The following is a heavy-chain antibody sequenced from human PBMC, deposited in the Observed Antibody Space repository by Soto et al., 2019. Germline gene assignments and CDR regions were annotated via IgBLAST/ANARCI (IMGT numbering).Heavy chain of an antibody. V-gene: IGHV4-4*02. J-gene: IGHJ4*02. CDR1: GGSVSNNNG. CDR2: IHHSGGT. Sequence: QVQLQESGPGLVKPSGTLSLSCAVSGGSVSNNNGWSWVRQSPGNGREWIGEIHHSGGTSYNPSLESSATLSVDTSKHELSLRLNYATAAYTAVYYCTKNSAYALDYWGLGILVTVSS. CDR3: TKNSAYALDY. D-gene: IGHD5-12*01.